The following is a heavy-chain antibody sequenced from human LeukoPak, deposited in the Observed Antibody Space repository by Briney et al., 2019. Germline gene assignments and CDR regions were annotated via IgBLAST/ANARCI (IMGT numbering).Heavy chain of an antibody. CDR3: AREPAGYSGYDTDY. V-gene: IGHV3-21*01. J-gene: IGHJ4*02. CDR1: GCTFSSYS. D-gene: IGHD5-12*01. CDR2: ISSSSSYI. Sequence: PGGSLRLSCAASGCTFSSYSMNWVRQAPGKGLEWVSSISSSSSYIYYADSVKGRFTISRDNAKNSLSLQKNRLRAEDTAVYYCAREPAGYSGYDTDYWGQGTLVTVSS.